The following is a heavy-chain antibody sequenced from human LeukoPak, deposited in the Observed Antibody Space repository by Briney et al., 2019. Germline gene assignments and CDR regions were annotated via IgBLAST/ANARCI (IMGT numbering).Heavy chain of an antibody. CDR1: GYTFTSYD. V-gene: IGHV1-8*01. Sequence: GASVKVSCKASGYTFTSYDINWVRQATGQGLEWMGWMNPNSGNTGYAQKFQGRVTMTRDMSTSTVYMELSSLRSEDTAVYHCARDGSSSGWFDPWGQGTLVTVSS. CDR3: ARDGSSSGWFDP. D-gene: IGHD6-6*01. CDR2: MNPNSGNT. J-gene: IGHJ5*02.